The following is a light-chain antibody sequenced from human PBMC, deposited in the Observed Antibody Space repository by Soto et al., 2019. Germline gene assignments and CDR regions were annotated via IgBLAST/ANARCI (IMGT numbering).Light chain of an antibody. CDR1: QSISSY. J-gene: IGKJ1*01. CDR3: QQRYSTRWT. V-gene: IGKV1-39*01. Sequence: DIQMTQSPSSLSASVGDRVTITCRASQSISSYLNWYHQKPGKASKLLIYSASSLQSRVPSRFSGSGYGTDFTLTISSLQTEGFATYYCQQRYSTRWTFGNGNNVEIK. CDR2: SAS.